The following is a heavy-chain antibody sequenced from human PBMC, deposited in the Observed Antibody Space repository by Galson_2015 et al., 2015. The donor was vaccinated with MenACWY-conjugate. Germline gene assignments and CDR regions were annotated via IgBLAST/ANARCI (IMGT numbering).Heavy chain of an antibody. CDR1: GFTFGHYN. J-gene: IGHJ4*02. V-gene: IGHV3-30*18. CDR2: MAYVGSDT. D-gene: IGHD3-3*01. Sequence: SLRLSCAASGFTFGHYNMRWVRQAPGKGPEWMAVMAYVGSDTFYADSVKGRFTISRDNSKSTLYLQLNSLRAEDTAVYYCAKDQGGRYYDFWSGSKGVLVDWGQGTLVTVSS. CDR3: AKDQGGRYYDFWSGSKGVLVD.